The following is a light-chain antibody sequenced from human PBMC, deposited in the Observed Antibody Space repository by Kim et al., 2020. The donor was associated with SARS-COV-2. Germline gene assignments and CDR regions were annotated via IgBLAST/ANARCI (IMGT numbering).Light chain of an antibody. Sequence: DIQMTQSPSSLSASVGDRVTITCRASQSISSDLNWYQQKPGKAPKLLIYAASTLQSGVASRFSGSGSGTDFTLTISSLQPEDFVTYYCQQSYIIPLTFGEGTKVDIK. CDR3: QQSYIIPLT. V-gene: IGKV1-39*01. CDR2: AAS. J-gene: IGKJ4*01. CDR1: QSISSD.